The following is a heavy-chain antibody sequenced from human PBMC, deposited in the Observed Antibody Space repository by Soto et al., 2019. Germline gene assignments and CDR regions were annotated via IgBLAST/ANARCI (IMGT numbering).Heavy chain of an antibody. V-gene: IGHV2-5*02. CDR2: IYWDDDQ. CDR3: AHMRAAKFDY. J-gene: IGHJ4*02. D-gene: IGHD2-15*01. Sequence: QITLKESGPTLVKPTQTLTLTCNVSGVSLSTGGVGVGWIRQPPGKALEWLALIYWDDDQRSSPSLKSRLTITNDTSKNQVVLTMTTMAPEDTATYYCAHMRAAKFDYWGQGTLVTVSS. CDR1: GVSLSTGGVG.